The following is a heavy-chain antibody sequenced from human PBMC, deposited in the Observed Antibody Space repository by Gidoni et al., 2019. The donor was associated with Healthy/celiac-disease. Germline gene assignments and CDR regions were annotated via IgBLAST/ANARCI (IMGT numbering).Heavy chain of an antibody. D-gene: IGHD3-16*02. J-gene: IGHJ3*02. CDR3: ARGTYDYIWGSYRLAAFDI. CDR2: ISSSGSSI. V-gene: IGHV3-48*03. CDR1: GFTFSSYE. Sequence: EVQLVESGGGLVQPGGSLRLSCAASGFTFSSYEMKWVRQASGKGLEWVSYISSSGSSIYYADSVKGRFTISRDNAKNSLYLQMNSLRAEDTAVYYCARGTYDYIWGSYRLAAFDIWGQGTMVTVSS.